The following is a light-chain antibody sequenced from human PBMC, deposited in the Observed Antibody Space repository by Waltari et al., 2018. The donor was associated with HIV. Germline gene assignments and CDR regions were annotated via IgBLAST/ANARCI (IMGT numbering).Light chain of an antibody. CDR2: EVS. J-gene: IGLJ2*01. CDR3: CSYAGSSTYVV. Sequence: QSALTQPASVSGSPGQSITISCTGTSSDVGSYNVVSWYQQHPGKAPKLMINEVSKRPSGVSNRFSGSKSGNTASLTISGLQAEDEADYHCCSYAGSSTYVVFGGGTKLTVL. CDR1: SSDVGSYNV. V-gene: IGLV2-23*02.